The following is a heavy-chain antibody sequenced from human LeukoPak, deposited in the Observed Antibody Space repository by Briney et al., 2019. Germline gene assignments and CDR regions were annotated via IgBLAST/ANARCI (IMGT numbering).Heavy chain of an antibody. CDR3: AKLDGSGAGSSRPPIDY. Sequence: GGSLRLSCAASDFSFITYAMSWVRQAPGKGLEWVSGISGSGDTTYYADSVKGRFTISRDNSKNMLYLQIKSLGAEDTAIYYCAKLDGSGAGSSRPPIDYWGQGSLVTVSS. CDR2: ISGSGDTT. D-gene: IGHD3-10*01. V-gene: IGHV3-23*01. CDR1: DFSFITYA. J-gene: IGHJ4*02.